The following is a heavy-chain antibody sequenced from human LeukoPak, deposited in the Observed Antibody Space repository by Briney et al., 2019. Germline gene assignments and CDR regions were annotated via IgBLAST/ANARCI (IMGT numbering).Heavy chain of an antibody. CDR1: GFTVSSNY. CDR2: IYSGGST. V-gene: IGHV3-66*01. Sequence: GGSLRLSCAASGFTVSSNYMSWVRQAPGKGLEWVSVIYSGGSTYYADSVKGRFTISRDNSKNTLYLQMNSLRAEDTAVYYCAKNFWSDKYYYYYMDVCGKGTTVTVSS. CDR3: AKNFWSDKYYYYYMDV. J-gene: IGHJ6*03. D-gene: IGHD3-3*01.